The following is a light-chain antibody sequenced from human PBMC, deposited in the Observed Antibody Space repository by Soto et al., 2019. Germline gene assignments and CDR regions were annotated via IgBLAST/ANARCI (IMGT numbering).Light chain of an antibody. J-gene: IGKJ1*01. CDR3: QQCGGSPT. Sequence: EIVLTQSPGTLSLSPGERATLSCRASQSVSSNYLAWYQQKLDQAPRLLIYDASSRTTGIPDRFSGSGSGTDFTLTISRLEPEDFAMYYCQQCGGSPTFGQGTKVDIK. V-gene: IGKV3-20*01. CDR1: QSVSSNY. CDR2: DAS.